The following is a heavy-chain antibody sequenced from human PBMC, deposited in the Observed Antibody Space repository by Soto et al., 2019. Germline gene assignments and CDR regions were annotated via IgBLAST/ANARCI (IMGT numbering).Heavy chain of an antibody. V-gene: IGHV3-66*01. J-gene: IGHJ4*02. CDR2: IYSGGST. D-gene: IGHD3-10*01. CDR3: ARARITMVRGVPYDFDY. Sequence: EVQLVESGGGLVQPGGSLRLSCAASGFTVSSNYMSWVRQAPGKGLEWVSVIYSGGSTYYADSVKGRFTISRDDSKNTLYLKMNSLRAEDTAVYYCARARITMVRGVPYDFDYWGQGTLVTVSS. CDR1: GFTVSSNY.